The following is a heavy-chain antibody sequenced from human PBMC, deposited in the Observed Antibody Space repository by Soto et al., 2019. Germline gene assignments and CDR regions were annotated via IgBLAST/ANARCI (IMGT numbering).Heavy chain of an antibody. CDR2: INHSGST. D-gene: IGHD4-4*01. J-gene: IGHJ6*02. CDR1: GGSFSGYY. V-gene: IGHV4-34*01. CDR3: ARGLQDYYYYGMDV. Sequence: SETLSLTCAVYGGSFSGYYWSWIRQPPGKGLEWIGEINHSGSTNYNPSLKSRVTISVDTSKNQFSLKLSSVTAADTAVYYCARGLQDYYYYGMDVWGQGTTVTVSS.